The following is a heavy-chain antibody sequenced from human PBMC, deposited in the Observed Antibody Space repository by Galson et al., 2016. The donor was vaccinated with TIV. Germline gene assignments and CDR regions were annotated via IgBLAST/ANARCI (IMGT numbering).Heavy chain of an antibody. CDR3: ARGLGHLDV. D-gene: IGHD3-16*01. CDR2: SYYSGST. Sequence: ETLSLTCSVSGGSINSHYWTWIRQPPGKGLEWIGNSYYSGSTNYNPSLKSRVIISVDTSKNHFSLRLTSVTAADTAIYYCARGLGHLDVWGQGPTVTVSS. J-gene: IGHJ6*02. V-gene: IGHV4-59*08. CDR1: GGSINSHY.